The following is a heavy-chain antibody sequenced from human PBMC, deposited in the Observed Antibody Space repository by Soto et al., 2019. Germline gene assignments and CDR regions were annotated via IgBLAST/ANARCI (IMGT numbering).Heavy chain of an antibody. CDR1: VGSISSSSYY. Sequence: PSETLSLTCTFSVGSISSSSYYCGWIRQPPWKGLEWIGSIYYSGSTYYNPSLKSRVTISVDTSKNQFSLKLSSVTAADTAVYYCARIRTSDRDYFEYWGQGTLGIVSS. D-gene: IGHD4-17*01. J-gene: IGHJ4*02. V-gene: IGHV4-39*01. CDR2: IYYSGST. CDR3: ARIRTSDRDYFEY.